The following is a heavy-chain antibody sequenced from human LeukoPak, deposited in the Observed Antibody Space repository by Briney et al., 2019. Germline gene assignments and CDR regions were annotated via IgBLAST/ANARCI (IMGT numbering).Heavy chain of an antibody. CDR1: GFPFGDFA. CDR3: VKTMGSVDFDY. D-gene: IGHD3-10*01. J-gene: IGHJ4*02. Sequence: GGSLRLSCAASGFPFGDFAMVWVRQAPGKGLEWVSAISGSGGSTYYADSVKGRFTVSRDNSRNTLYLQMNSLRADDTAVFYCVKTMGSVDFDYWGQGTLVTVSS. V-gene: IGHV3-23*01. CDR2: ISGSGGST.